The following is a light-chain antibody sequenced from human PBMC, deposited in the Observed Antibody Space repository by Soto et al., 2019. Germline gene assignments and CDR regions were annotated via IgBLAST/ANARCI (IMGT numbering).Light chain of an antibody. Sequence: DIQMTQSPSTLSGSVGDRVTITCRASQTISSWLAWYQQKPGKAPKLLIYKASPLKGGVPSRFSGSGSGTEITLTIRSLKPDDFATYYCQPSNSYSEEFGQGTKVDIK. CDR3: QPSNSYSEE. CDR2: KAS. J-gene: IGKJ1*01. CDR1: QTISSW. V-gene: IGKV1-5*03.